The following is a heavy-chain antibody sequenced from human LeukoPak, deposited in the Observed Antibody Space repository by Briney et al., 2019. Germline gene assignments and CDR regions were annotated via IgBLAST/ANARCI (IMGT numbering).Heavy chain of an antibody. D-gene: IGHD4-17*01. J-gene: IGHJ3*02. V-gene: IGHV1-69*13. CDR3: ARVAPGLRDAFDI. CDR2: IIPIFGTA. CDR1: GGTFSSYA. Sequence: SVKLSCSASGGTFSSYAISWVRQAPGQGLEWMGGIIPIFGTATYAQKFQGRVTITADESTSTAYMELSSLRSEDTAVYYCARVAPGLRDAFDIWGQGTMVTVSS.